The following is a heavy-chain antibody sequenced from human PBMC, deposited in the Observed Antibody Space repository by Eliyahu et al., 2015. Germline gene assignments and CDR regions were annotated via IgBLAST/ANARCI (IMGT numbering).Heavy chain of an antibody. CDR1: GXTFSXXW. V-gene: IGHV3-7*05. Sequence: EVQLVESGGGLVQPGGSLRXXCAXSGXTFSXXWMSWVRQAPGKGLXWVANIKQDGSEKYYVDSVKGRFTISRDNAKNSLYLQMNSLRAEDTAVYYCARVIGYSSSWPYWFDPWGQGTLVTVSS. J-gene: IGHJ5*02. CDR3: ARVIGYSSSWPYWFDP. CDR2: IKQDGSEK. D-gene: IGHD6-13*01.